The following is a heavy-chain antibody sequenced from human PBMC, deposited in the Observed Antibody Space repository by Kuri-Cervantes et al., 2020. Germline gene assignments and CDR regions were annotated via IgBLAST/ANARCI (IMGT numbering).Heavy chain of an antibody. CDR2: ISWNSGSI. CDR3: AKDIGAYYYDSSGYFDY. D-gene: IGHD3-22*01. Sequence: LSLTCAASGFTFDDYAMHWVRQAPGKGLEWVSGISWNSGSIGYADSVKGRFTISRDNAKNSLYLQMNSLRAEDTALYYCAKDIGAYYYDSSGYFDYWGQGTLVTVSS. V-gene: IGHV3-9*01. J-gene: IGHJ4*02. CDR1: GFTFDDYA.